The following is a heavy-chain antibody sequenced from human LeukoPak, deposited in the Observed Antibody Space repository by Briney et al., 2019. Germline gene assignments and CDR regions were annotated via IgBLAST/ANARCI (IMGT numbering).Heavy chain of an antibody. D-gene: IGHD3-10*01. Sequence: SCKASGYTYTSYYMHWVRPAPGKGLEWVAVIWYDGSNKYYADSVKGRFTISRDNSKSTLYLQMNSLRAEDTAVYYCASVLDTYGSGTLGDHWGQGTLVTVSS. CDR2: IWYDGSNK. V-gene: IGHV3-33*01. CDR3: ASVLDTYGSGTLGDH. CDR1: GYTYTSYY. J-gene: IGHJ1*01.